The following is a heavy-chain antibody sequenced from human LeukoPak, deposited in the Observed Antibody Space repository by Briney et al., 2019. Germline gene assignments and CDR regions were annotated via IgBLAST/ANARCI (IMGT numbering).Heavy chain of an antibody. D-gene: IGHD6-13*01. Sequence: GGSLRLSCAASGFTFSDYYMSWIRQAPGKGLEWVSYISSSGSTIYYADSVKGRFTISRDNAKNSLYLQMNSLRAEDTAVYYCARAFGYSSSWRPFGYAFDIWGQGTMVTVSS. V-gene: IGHV3-11*01. CDR1: GFTFSDYY. CDR3: ARAFGYSSSWRPFGYAFDI. J-gene: IGHJ3*02. CDR2: ISSSGSTI.